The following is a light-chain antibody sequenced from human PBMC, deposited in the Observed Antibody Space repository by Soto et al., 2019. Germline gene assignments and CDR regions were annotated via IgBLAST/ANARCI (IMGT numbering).Light chain of an antibody. CDR2: GAS. J-gene: IGKJ1*01. CDR3: QQYGSSPWT. V-gene: IGKV3-20*01. CDR1: QSVANSF. Sequence: EIVLTQSPGTLSLSPGERATLSCRASQSVANSFLAWYQQKAGQAPRPLIYGASRRATGIPDRFSGSGSGTDFTLTISRLEPEDFAVYYCQQYGSSPWTFGQGTKVEIK.